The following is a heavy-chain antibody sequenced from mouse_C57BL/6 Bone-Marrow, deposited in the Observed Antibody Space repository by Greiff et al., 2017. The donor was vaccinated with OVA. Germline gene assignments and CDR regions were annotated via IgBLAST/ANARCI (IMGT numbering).Heavy chain of an antibody. CDR2: IYPGDGDT. J-gene: IGHJ1*03. Sequence: VQLQQSGPELVKPGASVKISCKASGYAFSSSWMNWVKQRPGKGLEWIGRIYPGDGDTNYNGKFKGKATLTADKSSSTAYMQLSSLTSEDSAVYFCASRLLPRGWYFDVWGTGTTVTVSS. CDR1: GYAFSSSW. CDR3: ASRLLPRGWYFDV. V-gene: IGHV1-82*01. D-gene: IGHD1-1*01.